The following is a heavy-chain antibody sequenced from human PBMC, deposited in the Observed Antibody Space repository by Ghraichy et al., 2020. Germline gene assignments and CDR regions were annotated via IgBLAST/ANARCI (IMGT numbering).Heavy chain of an antibody. CDR3: ASSIAAARYYYYGMDV. D-gene: IGHD6-13*01. V-gene: IGHV1-8*01. J-gene: IGHJ6*02. CDR2: MNPNSGNT. CDR1: GYTFTSYD. Sequence: ASVKVSCKASGYTFTSYDINWVRQATGQGLEWMGWMNPNSGNTGYAQKFQGRVTMTRNTSISTAYMELSSLRSEDTAVYYCASSIAAARYYYYGMDVWGQGTTVTVSS.